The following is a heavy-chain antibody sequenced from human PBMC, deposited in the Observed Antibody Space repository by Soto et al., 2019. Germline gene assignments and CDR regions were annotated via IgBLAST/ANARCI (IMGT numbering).Heavy chain of an antibody. D-gene: IGHD6-19*01. CDR3: ARRGAVAPSDAFDI. V-gene: IGHV5-51*01. J-gene: IGHJ3*02. CDR2: IYPGDSDT. Sequence: GESLKISCKGSGFSFTSYWIGWLRQMPVKGLEWMGIIYPGDSDTRYSPSFQGQVTISADKSISTAYLQWSSLTASDTAMYYCARRGAVAPSDAFDIWGQGTMVTVSS. CDR1: GFSFTSYW.